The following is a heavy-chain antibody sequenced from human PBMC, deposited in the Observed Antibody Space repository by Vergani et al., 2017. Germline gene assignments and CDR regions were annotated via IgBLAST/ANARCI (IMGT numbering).Heavy chain of an antibody. D-gene: IGHD6-19*01. Sequence: EVQLVESGGGLVQPGGSLKLSCAASGFTFSGSAMHWVRQASGKGLEWVGRIRSKANSYATAYAASVKGRFTISRDDSKNTAYLQMNSLKTEDTAVYYCLLSCWYFDYYYMDVWGKGTTVTVSS. J-gene: IGHJ6*03. CDR1: GFTFSGSA. CDR3: LLSCWYFDYYYMDV. CDR2: IRSKANSYAT. V-gene: IGHV3-73*02.